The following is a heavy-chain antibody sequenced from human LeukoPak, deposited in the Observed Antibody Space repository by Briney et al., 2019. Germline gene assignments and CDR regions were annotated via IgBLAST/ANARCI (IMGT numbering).Heavy chain of an antibody. CDR2: INHSGST. Sequence: SETLSLTCTVSGGSISSYYWSWIRQPPGKGLEWIGEINHSGSTNYNPSLKSRVTISVDTSKNQFSLKLSSVTAADTAVYYCARRGSYAFDYWGQGTLVTVSS. CDR1: GGSISSYY. D-gene: IGHD1-26*01. V-gene: IGHV4-34*01. CDR3: ARRGSYAFDY. J-gene: IGHJ4*02.